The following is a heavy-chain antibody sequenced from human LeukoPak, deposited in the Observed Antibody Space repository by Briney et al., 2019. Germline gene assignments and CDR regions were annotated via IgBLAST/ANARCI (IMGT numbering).Heavy chain of an antibody. D-gene: IGHD3-3*02. CDR3: ARDFFHSDISRPFDY. CDR1: GFTFSSYA. CDR2: ISYDGSNK. V-gene: IGHV3-30-3*01. J-gene: IGHJ4*02. Sequence: GGSLRLSCAASGFTFSSYAMHWVRQAPGKGLEWVAVISYDGSNKYYADSVKGRFTISRDNSKNTLYLQMNSLRAEDTAVYYCARDFFHSDISRPFDYWGQGTLVTVSS.